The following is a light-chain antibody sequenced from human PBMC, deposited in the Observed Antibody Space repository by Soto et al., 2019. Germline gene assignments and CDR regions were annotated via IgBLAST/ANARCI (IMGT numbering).Light chain of an antibody. CDR1: SSDVGGYDY. Sequence: QSVLTQPASVSGSPGQSITISCTGTSSDVGGYDYVSWYQLHPGKAPKLMVFEVNNRPSGVSYRFSGSKSGNTASLTISGLQAEDEADYYCSLYTSENTYVFGTGTKLTVL. CDR3: SLYTSENTYV. V-gene: IGLV2-14*01. J-gene: IGLJ1*01. CDR2: EVN.